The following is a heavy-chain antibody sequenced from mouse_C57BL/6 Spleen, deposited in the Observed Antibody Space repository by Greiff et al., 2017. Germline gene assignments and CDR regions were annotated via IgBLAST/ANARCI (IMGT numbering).Heavy chain of an antibody. J-gene: IGHJ1*03. D-gene: IGHD2-3*01. CDR1: GYTFTSYW. CDR3: ARYYDGYYEDWYFDV. V-gene: IGHV1-64*01. CDR2: IHPNSGST. Sequence: QVQLNQPGAELVKPGASVKLSCKASGYTFTSYWMHWVKQRPGQGLEWIGMIHPNSGSTNYNEKFKSKATLTVDKSSSTAYMQLSSLTSEDSAVYYCARYYDGYYEDWYFDVWGTGTTVTVSS.